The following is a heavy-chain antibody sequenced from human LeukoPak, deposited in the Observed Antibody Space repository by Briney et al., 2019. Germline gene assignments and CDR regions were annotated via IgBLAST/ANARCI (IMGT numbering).Heavy chain of an antibody. CDR2: INPNSGGT. CDR3: ARDKVYSSGWIDY. CDR1: GYTFTGYY. V-gene: IGHV1-2*02. Sequence: ASVKVSCKASGYTFTGYYMHWVRQAPGQGLEWMGWINPNSGGTNYAQKFQGRVTMTRDTSISTAYMELSRLRSDDTAVYYCARDKVYSSGWIDYWGQGTLVTASS. D-gene: IGHD6-19*01. J-gene: IGHJ4*02.